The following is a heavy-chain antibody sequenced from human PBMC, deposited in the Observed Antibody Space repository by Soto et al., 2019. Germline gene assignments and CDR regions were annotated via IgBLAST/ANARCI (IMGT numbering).Heavy chain of an antibody. J-gene: IGHJ5*02. CDR2: ISYDGSNK. D-gene: IGHD2-8*01. CDR3: EKAWGNASVYRLFTS. CDR1: GFTFSSYG. Sequence: GGSLRLSCAASGFTFSSYGMHWVRQAPGKGLEWVAVISYDGSNKYYADSVKGRFTISRDNSKNTLYLQMNSLRAEDTVFYFCEKAWGNASVYRLFTSWGQGTLGTVSS. V-gene: IGHV3-30*18.